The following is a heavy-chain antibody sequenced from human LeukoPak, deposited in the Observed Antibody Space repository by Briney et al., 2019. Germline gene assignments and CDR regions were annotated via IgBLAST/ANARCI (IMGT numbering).Heavy chain of an antibody. CDR1: GYTFTTTYG. Sequence: ASVKVSCKTSGYTFTTTYGISWVRQAPGQGLEWMGWISGDNSNTNSAQRLQGRVTMTTDTSTSTAYMELRSLRSDDTAVYYCARDLSRGSGYFGTYWGQGTLVTVSS. D-gene: IGHD3-22*01. CDR2: ISGDNSNT. CDR3: ARDLSRGSGYFGTY. J-gene: IGHJ4*02. V-gene: IGHV1-18*01.